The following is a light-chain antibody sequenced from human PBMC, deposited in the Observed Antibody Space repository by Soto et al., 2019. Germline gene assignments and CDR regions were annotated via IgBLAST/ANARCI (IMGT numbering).Light chain of an antibody. CDR1: QDISNY. CDR3: QQYDNLPLFT. Sequence: DIQMTQSPSSLSASVGDRVTITCQASQDISNYLNWYQQKPGKAPKHLIYDASNLETGVPSRSSGSGSGTYFTFTISSLQPEDIATYYCQQYDNLPLFTFGPGTKVDIK. CDR2: DAS. J-gene: IGKJ3*01. V-gene: IGKV1-33*01.